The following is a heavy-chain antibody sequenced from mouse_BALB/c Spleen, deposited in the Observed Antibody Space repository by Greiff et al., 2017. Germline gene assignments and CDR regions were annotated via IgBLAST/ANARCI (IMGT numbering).Heavy chain of an antibody. CDR3: ARGNMGLPFPY. CDR1: GYSITSGYY. J-gene: IGHJ3*01. D-gene: IGHD1-1*02. CDR2: ISYDGSN. V-gene: IGHV3-6*02. Sequence: EVKLQESGPGLVKPSQSLSLTCSVTGYSITSGYYWNWIRQFPGNKLEWMGYISYDGSNNYNPSLKNRISITRDTSKNQFFLKLNSVTTEDTATYYCARGNMGLPFPYWGQGTLVTVSA.